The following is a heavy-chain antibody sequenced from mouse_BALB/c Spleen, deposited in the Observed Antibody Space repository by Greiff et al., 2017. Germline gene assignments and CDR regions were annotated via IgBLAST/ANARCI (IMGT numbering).Heavy chain of an antibody. V-gene: IGHV1S81*02. CDR2: INPSNGRT. J-gene: IGHJ3*01. CDR3: ARSDGYYAWFAY. Sequence: QVQLQQPGAELVKPGASVKLSCKASGYTFTSYWMHWVKQRPGQGLEWIGEINPSNGRTNYNEKFKSKATLTVHKASSTAYMQLSSLTSEDSAVYYCARSDGYYAWFAYWGQGTLVTVSA. CDR1: GYTFTSYW. D-gene: IGHD2-3*01.